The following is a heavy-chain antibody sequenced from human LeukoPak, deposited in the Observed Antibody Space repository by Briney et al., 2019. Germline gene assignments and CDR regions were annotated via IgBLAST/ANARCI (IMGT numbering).Heavy chain of an antibody. CDR2: ISGSGGST. V-gene: IGHV3-23*01. CDR1: GFAFDDHA. Sequence: GGSLRLSCAASGFAFDDHAMHWVRQAPGKGLEWVSAISGSGGSTYYADSVKGRFTISRDNSKNTLYLQMNSLRAEDTAVYYCANPTTVTKVTDYWGQGTLVTVSS. CDR3: ANPTTVTKVTDY. D-gene: IGHD4-11*01. J-gene: IGHJ4*02.